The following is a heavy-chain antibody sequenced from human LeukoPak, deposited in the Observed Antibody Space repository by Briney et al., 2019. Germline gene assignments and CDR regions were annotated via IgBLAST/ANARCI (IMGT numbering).Heavy chain of an antibody. CDR3: ARTDYGDYVLLDY. D-gene: IGHD4-17*01. Sequence: GESLKISCKGSGYSFPSYWIGWVRQMPGKGLEWMGIIYPGDSDTRYSPSFQGQVTISADKSISTAYLQWGSLKASDTAMCYCARTDYGDYVLLDYWGQGTLVTVSS. CDR2: IYPGDSDT. J-gene: IGHJ4*02. CDR1: GYSFPSYW. V-gene: IGHV5-51*01.